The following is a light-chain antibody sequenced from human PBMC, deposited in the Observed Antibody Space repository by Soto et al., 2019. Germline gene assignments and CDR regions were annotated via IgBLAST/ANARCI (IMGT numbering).Light chain of an antibody. Sequence: DIVMTQSPDSLAVSLGERATINCKSSQSILYSSNNKNYLAWHQQKPGQPPKLLIYWASTRESGVPDRFSGSGSGTDCTITISSLQDEDVAVYYCQQYYSPPLTFGGGTKVEIK. J-gene: IGKJ4*01. CDR1: QSILYSSNNKNY. CDR2: WAS. CDR3: QQYYSPPLT. V-gene: IGKV4-1*01.